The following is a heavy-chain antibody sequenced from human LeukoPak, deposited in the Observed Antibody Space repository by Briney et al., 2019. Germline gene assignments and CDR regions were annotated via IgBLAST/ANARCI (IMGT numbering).Heavy chain of an antibody. CDR1: GFTFSSYS. J-gene: IGHJ6*02. CDR2: ITSSSSYI. Sequence: PGGSLRLSCAASGFTFSSYSMNWVRQAPGKGLEWVSSITSSSSYIYYADSVKGRFTIPRDSAKNSLYLQMNSLRAEDTAVYYCARDKSDDFWSGYSPRDYYDGMDVWGQGTTVTVSS. CDR3: ARDKSDDFWSGYSPRDYYDGMDV. D-gene: IGHD3-3*01. V-gene: IGHV3-21*01.